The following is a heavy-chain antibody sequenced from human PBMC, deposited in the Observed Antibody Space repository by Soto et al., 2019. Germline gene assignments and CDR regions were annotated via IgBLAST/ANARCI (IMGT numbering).Heavy chain of an antibody. D-gene: IGHD1-26*01. CDR1: GGSISTSGYY. CDR2: IYYSGNT. J-gene: IGHJ4*02. CDR3: ARSSGSYLYYFDY. Sequence: PSETLSLTCTVSGGSISTSGYYWGWIRRPPGKGLECIGTIYYSGNTYYNPSLKSRVTISVDTSKDQFSLNLSSVTAADTAVYYCARSSGSYLYYFDYWGPGTLVPVSS. V-gene: IGHV4-39*01.